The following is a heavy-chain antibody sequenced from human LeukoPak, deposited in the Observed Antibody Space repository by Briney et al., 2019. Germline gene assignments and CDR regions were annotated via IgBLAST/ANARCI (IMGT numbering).Heavy chain of an antibody. CDR3: ARVETLWFGEYTVIDY. V-gene: IGHV1-18*01. Sequence: GASVKVSCKASGYTFTIYGISWVRQAPGQGLGWMGWISAYNGNTNYAQKLQGRVTMTTDTSTSTAYMELRSLRSDDTAVYYCARVETLWFGEYTVIDYWGQGTLVTVSS. CDR1: GYTFTIYG. D-gene: IGHD3-10*01. J-gene: IGHJ4*02. CDR2: ISAYNGNT.